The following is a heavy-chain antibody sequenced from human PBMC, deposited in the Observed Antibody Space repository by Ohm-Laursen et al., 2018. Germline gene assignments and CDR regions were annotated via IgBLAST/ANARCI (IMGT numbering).Heavy chain of an antibody. J-gene: IGHJ4*02. Sequence: SVKVSSKASGYTFTSYYMHSVREAPGQGLEWMGIINPSGGSTSSAQKFQGRVTMTRDTSTSTVDMQLSSLGSGDTAVYYCARDLDDYGDNWGQGTLVTVSS. CDR2: INPSGGST. CDR1: GYTFTSYY. CDR3: ARDLDDYGDN. V-gene: IGHV1-46*01.